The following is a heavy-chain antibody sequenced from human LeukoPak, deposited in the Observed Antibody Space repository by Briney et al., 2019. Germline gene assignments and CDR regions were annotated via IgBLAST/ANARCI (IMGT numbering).Heavy chain of an antibody. D-gene: IGHD3-9*01. CDR3: ARDVGATGWHTFDY. V-gene: IGHV6-1*01. J-gene: IGHJ4*02. Sequence: SQTLSLTCAISGDSVSSNNGAWNWIRQSPSRGLEWLGRTYYGSKWYNDYAGSFISRITISPDTSKNQFSLQLDSVTPEDTAVYYCARDVGATGWHTFDYWGQGTLVTVSS. CDR1: GDSVSSNNGA. CDR2: TYYGSKWYN.